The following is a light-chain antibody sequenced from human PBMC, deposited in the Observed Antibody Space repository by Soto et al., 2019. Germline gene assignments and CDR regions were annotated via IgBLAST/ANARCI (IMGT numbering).Light chain of an antibody. Sequence: QSALPQPPSASGTPGQRVTISCSTSSSNLGDNTVNWYQHVPGTAPKLLIYSYDQRPSGVPDRFSGSKSGTSASLAISGLQSEDEADYYCAAWDASLDGYVFGTGTKVTVL. J-gene: IGLJ1*01. V-gene: IGLV1-44*01. CDR2: SYD. CDR3: AAWDASLDGYV. CDR1: SSNLGDNT.